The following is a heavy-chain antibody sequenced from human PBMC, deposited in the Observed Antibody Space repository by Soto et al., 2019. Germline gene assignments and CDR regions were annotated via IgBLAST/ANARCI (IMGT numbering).Heavy chain of an antibody. CDR1: GGSFNGYY. V-gene: IGHV4-34*01. CDR2: INHSGST. J-gene: IGHJ4*02. D-gene: IGHD1-1*01. Sequence: HVQQQLWGGGLLKPTESLSLTCAVYGGSFNGYYSSWIRQPTGKGLEWIGEINHSGSTNYNPSLKSRVTMSVDTSKNQFSLKLSSVTAADTAVYYCARIGLKMTRTYYFDYWGQGTLVTVSS. CDR3: ARIGLKMTRTYYFDY.